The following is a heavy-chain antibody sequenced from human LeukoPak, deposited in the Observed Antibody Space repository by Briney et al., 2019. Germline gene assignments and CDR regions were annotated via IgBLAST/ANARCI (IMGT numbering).Heavy chain of an antibody. Sequence: GGSLRLSCAASGFTFNNYWMSWVRQAPGKGLEWVANIKQDGSEKYYVDAVKGRFTISRDDAKNSLYLQMNNLRVEDSAVYYCARDFAWLQIYYCGQGTLVTVSS. D-gene: IGHD5-24*01. CDR2: IKQDGSEK. V-gene: IGHV3-7*03. J-gene: IGHJ4*02. CDR1: GFTFNNYW. CDR3: ARDFAWLQIYY.